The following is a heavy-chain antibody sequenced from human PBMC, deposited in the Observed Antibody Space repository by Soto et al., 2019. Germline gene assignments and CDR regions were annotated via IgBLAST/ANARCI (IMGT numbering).Heavy chain of an antibody. CDR1: GFTFSDYY. V-gene: IGHV3-11*06. D-gene: IGHD3-3*01. CDR2: ISSSSSYT. J-gene: IGHJ6*02. Sequence: PGGSLRLSCAASGFTFSDYYMSWIRQAPGKGLEWVSYISSSSSYTNYADSVKGRFTISRDNAKNSLYLQMNSLRAEDTAVYYCARDRIHYDFWSGAYSYYGMDVWGQGTTVTVSS. CDR3: ARDRIHYDFWSGAYSYYGMDV.